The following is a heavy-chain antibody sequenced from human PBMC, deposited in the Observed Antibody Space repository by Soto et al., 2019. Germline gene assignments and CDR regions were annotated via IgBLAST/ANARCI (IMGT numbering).Heavy chain of an antibody. CDR1: GFTFTSYT. J-gene: IGHJ4*02. V-gene: IGHV3-21*01. Sequence: ESGGGLVKPGGSLRLSCAASGFTFTSYTMNWVRQAPGKGLEWVSSISGSNSYIYYADSVKGRFTISRDNAKNSLYLQMNSLRAEDTAVYYCARSPWNYGDYFDYWGQGTVVTVSS. CDR2: ISGSNSYI. D-gene: IGHD1-7*01. CDR3: ARSPWNYGDYFDY.